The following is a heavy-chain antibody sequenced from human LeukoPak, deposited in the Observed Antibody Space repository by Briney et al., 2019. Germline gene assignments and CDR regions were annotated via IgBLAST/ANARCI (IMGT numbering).Heavy chain of an antibody. CDR1: GFTFRTYW. J-gene: IGHJ5*01. D-gene: IGHD2-15*01. CDR2: IKEDGSEK. V-gene: IGHV3-7*01. Sequence: GGSLRLSCAASGFTFRTYWMSWVRQAPGKGLEWVANIKEDGSEKYYVDFVKGRFTSSRDSAKNSLYLEMNSLRVEDTAVYFCAREVVVAARINWFDSWGQGTLVTVSS. CDR3: AREVVVAARINWFDS.